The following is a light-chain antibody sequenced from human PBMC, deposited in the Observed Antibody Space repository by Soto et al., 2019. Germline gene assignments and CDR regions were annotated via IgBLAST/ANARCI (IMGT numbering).Light chain of an antibody. Sequence: EIVMTQSPATLSVSPGDRATLSCRASQSVSLNLAWYQQKPGQAPRLLIYGAFTRATGIPARFSGSGSGTEFTLTIGSLQSEDFAVYYCQQSYDWPITFGQGTRLEIK. V-gene: IGKV3-15*01. CDR1: QSVSLN. J-gene: IGKJ5*01. CDR3: QQSYDWPIT. CDR2: GAF.